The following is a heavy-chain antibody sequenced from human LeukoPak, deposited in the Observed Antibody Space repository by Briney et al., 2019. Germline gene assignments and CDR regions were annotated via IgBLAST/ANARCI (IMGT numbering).Heavy chain of an antibody. CDR2: IRSNAYRGTT. V-gene: IGHV3-49*04. Sequence: GGSLRLSCTGSGFSVGDHAMSWVRQAPGQELEWVGFIRSNAYRGTTEYAASVKGGFTISRDDPNNIAYLQMNSLKTEDTAVYYCSRGPIELWVHNGMDVWGQGTTVTVSS. D-gene: IGHD5-18*01. CDR1: GFSVGDHA. CDR3: SRGPIELWVHNGMDV. J-gene: IGHJ6*02.